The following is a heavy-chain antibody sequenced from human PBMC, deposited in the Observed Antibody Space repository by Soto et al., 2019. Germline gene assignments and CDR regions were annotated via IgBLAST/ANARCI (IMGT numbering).Heavy chain of an antibody. D-gene: IGHD4-17*01. J-gene: IGHJ6*02. Sequence: GGSLRLSCAASGFTFDDYTMHWVRQAPGKGLEWVSLISWDGGSTYYADSVKGRFTISRDNSKNSLYLQMNSLRTEDTALYYCAKDFSMTTVTSYYYYGMDVWGQGTTVTVSS. CDR2: ISWDGGST. CDR1: GFTFDDYT. CDR3: AKDFSMTTVTSYYYYGMDV. V-gene: IGHV3-43*01.